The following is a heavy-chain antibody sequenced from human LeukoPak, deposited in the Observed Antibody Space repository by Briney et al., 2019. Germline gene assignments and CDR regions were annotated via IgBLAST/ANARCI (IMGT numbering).Heavy chain of an antibody. Sequence: SETLSLTCAVYGGSFSGYYWSGIRQPPGKGLEWIGEINHSGSTNYNPSLKSRVNISVDTSKNQFSLKLRSVSAADTAVYYRARGGEGTMVSFDYYYGMDVWGQGTTVTVSS. V-gene: IGHV4-34*01. D-gene: IGHD3-10*01. CDR3: ARGGEGTMVSFDYYYGMDV. CDR2: INHSGST. J-gene: IGHJ6*02. CDR1: GGSFSGYY.